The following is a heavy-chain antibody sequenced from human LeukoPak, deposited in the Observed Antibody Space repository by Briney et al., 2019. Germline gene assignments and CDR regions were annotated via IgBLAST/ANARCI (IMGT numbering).Heavy chain of an antibody. CDR3: ARADWTVADDQGRDY. J-gene: IGHJ4*02. Sequence: ASVKLSCKASGYTFTSYGISWVRQAPGQGLEWMGWISAYNGNTNYAQKLQGRVTMTTNTSTSTDYMKLRSLRSGDTAVYYCARADWTVADDQGRDYWGQGTLVTVSS. V-gene: IGHV1-18*01. CDR1: GYTFTSYG. D-gene: IGHD6-19*01. CDR2: ISAYNGNT.